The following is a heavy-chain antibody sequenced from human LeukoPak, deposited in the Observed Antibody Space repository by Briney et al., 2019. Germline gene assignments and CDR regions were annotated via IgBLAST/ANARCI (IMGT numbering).Heavy chain of an antibody. Sequence: PGGSLRLSCAASGFSFSAYWMTWVRQAPGAGLEFVANINPVGTATYYADPVKGRFTISRDNAKNLVYLQVNSLRAEDTAVYHCGRFGYVAGVDLWGQGTLVTVSS. CDR1: GFSFSAYW. CDR3: GRFGYVAGVDL. D-gene: IGHD6-19*01. CDR2: INPVGTAT. J-gene: IGHJ4*02. V-gene: IGHV3-7*01.